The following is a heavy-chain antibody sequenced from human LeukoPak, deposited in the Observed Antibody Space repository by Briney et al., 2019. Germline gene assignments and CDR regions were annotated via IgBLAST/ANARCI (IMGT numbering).Heavy chain of an antibody. V-gene: IGHV4-38-2*02. CDR1: GYSISSGYY. D-gene: IGHD4-23*01. Sequence: SETLSLTCTVSGYSISSGYYWGWIRQPPGKGLEWIGSISHSGSAYYNPSLKSRVTILVDTSKNQFSLKLRSVTAADTAMYYCASYGGNSECWGQGTLVTVSS. J-gene: IGHJ4*02. CDR2: ISHSGSA. CDR3: ASYGGNSEC.